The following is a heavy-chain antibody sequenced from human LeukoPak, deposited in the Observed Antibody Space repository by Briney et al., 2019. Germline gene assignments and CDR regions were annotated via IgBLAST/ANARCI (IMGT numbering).Heavy chain of an antibody. CDR2: VSSSGTYI. V-gene: IGHV3-21*01. CDR1: GFTFSTYS. CDR3: SDIDY. J-gene: IGHJ4*02. Sequence: GGSLRLSCAASGFTFSTYSMNWVRQAPGRGLEWVSSVSSSGTYIYYADSVKGRFTISRDNAKNSLYLQMNSLRAEDTAVYYCSDIDYWGLGTLVTVSS. D-gene: IGHD3-9*01.